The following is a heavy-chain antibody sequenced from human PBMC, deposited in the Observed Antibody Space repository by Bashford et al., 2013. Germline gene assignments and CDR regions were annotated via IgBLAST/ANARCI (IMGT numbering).Heavy chain of an antibody. D-gene: IGHD6-19*01. CDR3: VVRGSGYYLDY. CDR2: SSNKPNSYTT. V-gene: IGHV3-72*01. J-gene: IGHJ4*02. Sequence: VRQAPGKGLEWVGRSSNKPNSYTTEYAASVKGRFTISRDDSKNSLYLQMNSLKTEDTAVYYCVVRGSGYYLDYWGQGTLVTVSS.